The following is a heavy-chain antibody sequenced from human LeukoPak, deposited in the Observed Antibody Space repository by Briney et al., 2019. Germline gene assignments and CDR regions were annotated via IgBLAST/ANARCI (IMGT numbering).Heavy chain of an antibody. CDR3: TRVIVAVPGYFDYFDF. J-gene: IGHJ4*02. CDR2: INEDGSNK. Sequence: GGSLRLSFTASGFSFSNHYRRWIRQAPGKGLEWVANINEDGSNKWHLGSVKGRFTVSRDNARNSLYLQMNSLRVEDTAVYYCTRVIVAVPGYFDYFDFWGQGVLVTVSS. D-gene: IGHD6-19*01. V-gene: IGHV3-7*01. CDR1: GFSFSNHY.